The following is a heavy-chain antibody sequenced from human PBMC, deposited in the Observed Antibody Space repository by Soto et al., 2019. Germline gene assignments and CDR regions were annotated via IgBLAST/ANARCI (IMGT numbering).Heavy chain of an antibody. CDR3: TKLPWADYGGIFAP. Sequence: LSLTCTVSGGSIGSSSYYWGWIRQPPGKGLEWIGSIYDRGSTYNNPSLKSRLTTSLDTSKNQSSLKLTSVTAADTALYYCTKLPWADYGGIFAPWGQGTLVPVSS. D-gene: IGHD4-17*01. V-gene: IGHV4-39*07. CDR2: IYDRGST. J-gene: IGHJ5*02. CDR1: GGSIGSSSYY.